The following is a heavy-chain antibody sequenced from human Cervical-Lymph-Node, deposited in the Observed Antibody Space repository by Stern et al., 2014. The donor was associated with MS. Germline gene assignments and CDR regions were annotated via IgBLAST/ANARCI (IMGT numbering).Heavy chain of an antibody. V-gene: IGHV3-9*01. CDR3: AKGGHWLPDY. D-gene: IGHD6-19*01. Sequence: EVQLVQSGGGLVQPGRSLTLSCAASGFSINDYTMQWVRKAPGKGLEWVSAISLHSGDTGYADSVKGRFTISRDSAKNSLYLQMNSLRIEDTALYYCAKGGHWLPDYWGQGTLVTVSS. CDR2: ISLHSGDT. J-gene: IGHJ4*02. CDR1: GFSINDYT.